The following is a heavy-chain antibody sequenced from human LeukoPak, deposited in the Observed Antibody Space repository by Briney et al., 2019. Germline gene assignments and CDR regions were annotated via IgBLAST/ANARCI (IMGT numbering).Heavy chain of an antibody. CDR2: ISSSGSTI. Sequence: GGCLRLSCAASVFTFSSYEMNWVRQAPGKGLGWVSYISSSGSTIYYADSVKGRFTISRDNAKNSLYLQMNSLRAEDMALYYGVRYYFRSGAKGGDYWRQGTQVTVSS. D-gene: IGHD2/OR15-2a*01. V-gene: IGHV3-48*03. CDR1: VFTFSSYE. CDR3: VRYYFRSGAKGGDY. J-gene: IGHJ4*02.